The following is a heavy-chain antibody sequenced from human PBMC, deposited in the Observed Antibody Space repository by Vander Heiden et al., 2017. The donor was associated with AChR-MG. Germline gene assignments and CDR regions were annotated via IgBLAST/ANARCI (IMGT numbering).Heavy chain of an antibody. J-gene: IGHJ3*02. CDR1: GGTFSSYA. Sequence: QVQLVQSGAEVKKPGSSVKVSCKASGGTFSSYAISWVRQAPGQGLEWMGGIIPIFDTANYAQKFQGRVTITADESTSTAYMELSSLRSEDTAVYYCARALPCGGDCYSQTDDAFDIWGQGTMVTVSS. D-gene: IGHD2-21*02. CDR3: ARALPCGGDCYSQTDDAFDI. V-gene: IGHV1-69*01. CDR2: IIPIFDTA.